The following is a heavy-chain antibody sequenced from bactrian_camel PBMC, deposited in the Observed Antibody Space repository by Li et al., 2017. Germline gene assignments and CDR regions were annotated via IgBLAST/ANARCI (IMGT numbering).Heavy chain of an antibody. CDR1: RYTYKRNC. CDR3: AADQLCGTRRDVLDSPA. D-gene: IGHD2*01. Sequence: VQLVESGGELVQPGGSLTLSCAAGRYTYKRNCMGWFRQRPGKDREGLAVLWIGGATTSYAGSVKGRFIIARDKAKDLVYLQMNGLQPEDTGMYYCAADQLCGTRRDVLDSPARGQGTQVTVS. V-gene: IGHV3S42*01. J-gene: IGHJ4*01. CDR2: LWIGGATT.